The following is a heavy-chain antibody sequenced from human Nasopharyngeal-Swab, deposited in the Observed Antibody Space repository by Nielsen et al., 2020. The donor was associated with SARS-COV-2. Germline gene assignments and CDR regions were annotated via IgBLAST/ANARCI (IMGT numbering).Heavy chain of an antibody. D-gene: IGHD5-24*01. J-gene: IGHJ4*02. Sequence: GSLRLSCAGSGLTFSSYAMSWVRQAPGQGLEWVSGISRSGGSTSYADSVKGRFTISRDNSKNTLYLQMNSLRAEDTAVYYCAKAPFRSSELYFDYWGQGTLVPVSS. CDR2: ISRSGGST. CDR1: GLTFSSYA. CDR3: AKAPFRSSELYFDY. V-gene: IGHV3-23*01.